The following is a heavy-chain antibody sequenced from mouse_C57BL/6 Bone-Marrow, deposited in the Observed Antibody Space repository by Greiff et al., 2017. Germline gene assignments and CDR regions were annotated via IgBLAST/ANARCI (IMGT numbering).Heavy chain of an antibody. CDR3: ARSGPYYGSSLVAY. D-gene: IGHD1-1*01. CDR2: IYPGSGST. J-gene: IGHJ3*01. V-gene: IGHV1-55*01. CDR1: GYTFTSYW. Sequence: QVQLQQPGAELVKPGASVKMSCKASGYTFTSYWITWVKQRPGQGLEWIGDIYPGSGSTNYNEKFKSKATLTVETSSSTAYMQLSSLTSEDSAVYYCARSGPYYGSSLVAYWGQGTLVTVSA.